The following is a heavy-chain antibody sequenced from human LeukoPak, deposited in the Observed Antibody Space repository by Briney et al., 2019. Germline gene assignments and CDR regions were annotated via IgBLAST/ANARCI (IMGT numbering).Heavy chain of an antibody. J-gene: IGHJ4*02. CDR2: ISYDGSNK. CDR1: GFTFSSYA. D-gene: IGHD4-17*01. CDR3: AKGGIYGDCQYFDC. V-gene: IGHV3-30*04. Sequence: SGGSLRLSCAASGFTFSSYAMHWVRQAPGKGLEWVAVISYDGSNKYYADSVKGRFTISRDNSKNTLYLQMNSLRVEDTAVYYCAKGGIYGDCQYFDCWGQGTLVTVSS.